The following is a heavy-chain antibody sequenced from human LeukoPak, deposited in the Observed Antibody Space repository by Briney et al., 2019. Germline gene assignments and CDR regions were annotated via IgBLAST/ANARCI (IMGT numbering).Heavy chain of an antibody. Sequence: PGGSLRLSCAASGFTFSSHDMHWVRQAPGKGLEWVSSISSSSSYIYYADSVKGRFTISRDNAKNSLYLQMNSLRAEDTAVYYCATESYGDYVLDYWGQGTLVTVSS. V-gene: IGHV3-21*01. D-gene: IGHD4-17*01. CDR3: ATESYGDYVLDY. CDR1: GFTFSSHD. CDR2: ISSSSSYI. J-gene: IGHJ4*02.